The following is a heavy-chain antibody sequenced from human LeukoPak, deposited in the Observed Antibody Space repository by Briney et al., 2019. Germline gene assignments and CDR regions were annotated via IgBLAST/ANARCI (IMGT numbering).Heavy chain of an antibody. CDR1: GGTFSSYA. J-gene: IGHJ4*02. Sequence: ASVKVSCKASGGTFSSYAISWVRQAPGQGLEWMGGIIPIFGTANYAQKFQGRVTITTDESTSTAYMELSSLRSEDTAVYYCARSLSLTYYYDSSGPTLYHFDYWGQGTLVTVSS. V-gene: IGHV1-69*05. D-gene: IGHD3-22*01. CDR2: IIPIFGTA. CDR3: ARSLSLTYYYDSSGPTLYHFDY.